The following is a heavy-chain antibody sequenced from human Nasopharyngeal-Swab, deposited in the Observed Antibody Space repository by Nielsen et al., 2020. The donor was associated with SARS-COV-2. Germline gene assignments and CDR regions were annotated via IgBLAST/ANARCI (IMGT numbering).Heavy chain of an antibody. CDR2: ISSGSNTI. Sequence: WIRQPPGKGLEWVSYISSGSNTIYYANSVKGRFTISRDNARDSLYLQMSSLRAEDTAVYYCARDQGYSGGYGYWGQGTLVTVSS. D-gene: IGHD1-26*01. V-gene: IGHV3-48*01. J-gene: IGHJ4*02. CDR3: ARDQGYSGGYGY.